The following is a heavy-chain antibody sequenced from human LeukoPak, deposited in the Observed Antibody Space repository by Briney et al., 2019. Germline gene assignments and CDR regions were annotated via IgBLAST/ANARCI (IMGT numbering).Heavy chain of an antibody. V-gene: IGHV4-39*01. CDR3: AILTYNYGTGYYIDY. D-gene: IGHD5-18*01. CDR1: GDSISNNNRY. J-gene: IGHJ4*02. Sequence: PSETLSLTFTVSGDSISNNNRYWGWIRQPPGKGLEWIGSVYNSGTTYYSPSLSARVTISVDTSRTRFSLNLRSVTAADTAVYYCAILTYNYGTGYYIDYWGQGSLVTVSS. CDR2: VYNSGTT.